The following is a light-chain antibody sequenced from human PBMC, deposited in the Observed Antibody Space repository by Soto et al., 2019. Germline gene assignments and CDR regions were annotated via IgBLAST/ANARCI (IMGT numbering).Light chain of an antibody. CDR1: QSISSW. Sequence: DIQMTQSPSTLSASVGDRVTITCRASQSISSWLAWYQQKPGKAPKVLIYDASSLQSGVPSRFSASGFGTEFTLTISSLQPDDFATYYCQRYKSSFMYTFGQGTKLEI. J-gene: IGKJ2*01. CDR2: DAS. V-gene: IGKV1-5*01. CDR3: QRYKSSFMYT.